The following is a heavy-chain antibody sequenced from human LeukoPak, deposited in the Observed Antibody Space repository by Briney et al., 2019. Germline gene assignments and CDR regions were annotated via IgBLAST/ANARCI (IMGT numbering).Heavy chain of an antibody. V-gene: IGHV1-69*05. J-gene: IGHJ4*02. CDR3: ARGEGYCSGGSCLVDY. CDR2: IIPIFGTA. CDR1: GYTFTSYG. D-gene: IGHD2-15*01. Sequence: GASVKVSCKASGYTFTSYGISWVRQAPGQGLEWMGRIIPIFGTANYAQKFKGRVTITTDESTSTAYMELSSLRSEDTAVYYCARGEGYCSGGSCLVDYWGQGTLVTVSS.